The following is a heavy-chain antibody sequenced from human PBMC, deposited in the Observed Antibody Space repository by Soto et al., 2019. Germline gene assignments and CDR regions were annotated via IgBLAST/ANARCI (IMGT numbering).Heavy chain of an antibody. CDR3: SSDCGGDCYSGMDV. CDR2: ISYDGSNK. V-gene: IGHV3-30*03. Sequence: QVQLVESGGGVVQPGRSLRLSCAASGFTFSSYGMHWVRQAPGKGLEWVAVISYDGSNKYYADSVKGRFTISRDNSKNTLYLQMNSLRAEDTAVDYCSSDCGGDCYSGMDVWGQGTTVTVSS. CDR1: GFTFSSYG. J-gene: IGHJ6*02. D-gene: IGHD2-21*02.